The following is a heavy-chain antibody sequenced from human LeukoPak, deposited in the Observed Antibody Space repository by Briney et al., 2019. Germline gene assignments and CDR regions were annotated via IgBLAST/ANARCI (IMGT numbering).Heavy chain of an antibody. CDR2: INPNSGGT. V-gene: IGHV1-2*02. D-gene: IGHD3-22*01. J-gene: IGHJ6*03. CDR3: ARGDSSGYYGGYYYYMDV. CDR1: GYTFTVNY. Sequence: ASVKVSCKGSGYTFTVNYMHWVRQAPGQGLEWMGWINPNSGGTNFAQKFQGRVTMSRDTSISTAYMQLSRLRSDATAVYYCARGDSSGYYGGYYYYMDVWGKGTTVTVSS.